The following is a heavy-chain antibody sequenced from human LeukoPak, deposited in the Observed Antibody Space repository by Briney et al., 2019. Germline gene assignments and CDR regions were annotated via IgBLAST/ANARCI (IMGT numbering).Heavy chain of an antibody. CDR2: IKQDGSEK. J-gene: IGHJ5*02. D-gene: IGHD3-9*01. V-gene: IGHV3-7*01. CDR1: GFTFSSYW. CDR3: AGEDLNYDILTGPAVGFDP. Sequence: PGGSLRLSCAASGFTFSSYWMSWVRQAPGKGLEWVANIKQDGSEKYYVDSVKGRFTISRDNAKNSLCLQMNSLRAEDTAVYYCAGEDLNYDILTGPAVGFDPWGQGTLVTVSS.